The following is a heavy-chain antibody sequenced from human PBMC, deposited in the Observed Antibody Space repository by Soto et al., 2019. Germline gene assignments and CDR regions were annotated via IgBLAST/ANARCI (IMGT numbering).Heavy chain of an antibody. V-gene: IGHV1-69*01. CDR1: GGTFSSYA. D-gene: IGHD3-16*02. Sequence: QVQLVQSGAEVKKPGSSVKVSCKASGGTFSSYAISWVRQAPGQGLEWMGGIIPIFGTANYAQKFQGRVTITADESTSTAYMELSSLRSEDTAVYYCAREPRVTFGGVIVNGRGFDPWGQGTLVTVSS. J-gene: IGHJ5*02. CDR3: AREPRVTFGGVIVNGRGFDP. CDR2: IIPIFGTA.